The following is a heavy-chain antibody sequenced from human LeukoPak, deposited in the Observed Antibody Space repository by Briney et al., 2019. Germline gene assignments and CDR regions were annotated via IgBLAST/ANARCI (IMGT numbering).Heavy chain of an antibody. Sequence: PGGSLGLSCAASGFTFSRYWMTWIRQAPGKGLEWVANIKQDGSEKYYVDSVNGRFTISRDNAKHSLYLHMNSLRAEDTAVYYCARVSYYGSGSWFDPWGQGTLVTVSS. V-gene: IGHV3-7*02. CDR1: GFTFSRYW. J-gene: IGHJ5*02. D-gene: IGHD3-10*01. CDR2: IKQDGSEK. CDR3: ARVSYYGSGSWFDP.